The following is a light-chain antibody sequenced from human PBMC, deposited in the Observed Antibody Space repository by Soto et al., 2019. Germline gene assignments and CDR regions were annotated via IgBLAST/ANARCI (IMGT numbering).Light chain of an antibody. CDR3: QKNNKWPQVI. Sequence: EVVMTQSPATVSVSPGEGVTLYCRASQTIIHDLAWYQQKPGQDPSLLIYGASNRATGVPARFSGGGSGTAFSLTISSLQSEDFAFYYCQKNNKWPQVIFGGGTKVEIK. CDR2: GAS. V-gene: IGKV3-15*01. CDR1: QTIIHD. J-gene: IGKJ4*01.